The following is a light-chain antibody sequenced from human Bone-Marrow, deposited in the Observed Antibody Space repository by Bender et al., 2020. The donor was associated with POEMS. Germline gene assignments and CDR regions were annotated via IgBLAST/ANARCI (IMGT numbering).Light chain of an antibody. J-gene: IGLJ2*01. V-gene: IGLV2-14*03. CDR1: SSDVGAYDF. CDR2: DVR. CDR3: SSYTSSTTLV. Sequence: QSALTQPASVSGSPGQSITISCTGTSSDVGAYDFVSWYQQHPSKAPKLLIFDVRGRPSGVSTRFSGSKSGNTASLTVSGLQADDEADYYCSSYTSSTTLVFGGGTKVTVL.